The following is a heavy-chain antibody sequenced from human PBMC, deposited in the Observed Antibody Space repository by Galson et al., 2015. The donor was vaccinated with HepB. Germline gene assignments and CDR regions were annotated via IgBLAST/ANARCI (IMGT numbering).Heavy chain of an antibody. J-gene: IGHJ4*02. CDR3: ASHIY. V-gene: IGHV3-30*04. CDR2: ISNDGSNR. CDR1: GFTFSGYA. Sequence: SLRLSCAASGFTFSGYAMHWVRKAPGKGLEWVAVISNDGSNRYYADSVKGRFTISRDNSKNTLYMQMNSLRAEDTAVYYCASHIYWGQGTLVTVSS.